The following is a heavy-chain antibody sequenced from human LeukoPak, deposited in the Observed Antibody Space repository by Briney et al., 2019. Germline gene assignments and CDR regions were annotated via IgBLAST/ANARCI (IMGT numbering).Heavy chain of an antibody. CDR2: INSDGSGT. V-gene: IGHV3-74*01. J-gene: IGHJ4*02. CDR1: GFTFSSYW. CDR3: TRSPDGVDY. Sequence: GGSLRLSCAASGFTFSSYWMHWVRQAPGKGLVWVSRINSDGSGTHYADSVKGRFTISRDNAKNTLYLQVNSLRAEDTAVYYCTRSPDGVDYWGQGTLVTVSS. D-gene: IGHD3-10*01.